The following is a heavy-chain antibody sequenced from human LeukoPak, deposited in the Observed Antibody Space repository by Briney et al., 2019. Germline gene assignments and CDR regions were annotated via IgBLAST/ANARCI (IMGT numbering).Heavy chain of an antibody. CDR1: GFTLSSYT. CDR2: ISSSSLYI. J-gene: IGHJ4*02. D-gene: IGHD4-23*01. V-gene: IGHV3-21*01. Sequence: GGSLRLSCAASGFTLSSYTMNWVRQAPGKGLEWVSSISSSSLYIYYADSVKGRFTISRDNAKNSLYLQMHSLRAEDTAMYYCARDVLRWSDWGQGTLVTVSS. CDR3: ARDVLRWSD.